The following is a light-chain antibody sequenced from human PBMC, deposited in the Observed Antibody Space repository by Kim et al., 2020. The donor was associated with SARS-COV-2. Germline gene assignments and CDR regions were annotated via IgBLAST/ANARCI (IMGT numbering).Light chain of an antibody. CDR1: SSNIASNF. Sequence: GQRVTISCSGGSSNIASNFVYWYQQFPGTAPKLLIYKDNQRPSGVPARFSGSKSGTAASLAISGLRSEDEADYYCAAWDDTLSAGVFGGGTQLTVL. CDR2: KDN. V-gene: IGLV1-47*01. CDR3: AAWDDTLSAGV. J-gene: IGLJ3*02.